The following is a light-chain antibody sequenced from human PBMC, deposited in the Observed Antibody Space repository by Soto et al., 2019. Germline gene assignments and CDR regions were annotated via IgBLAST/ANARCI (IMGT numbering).Light chain of an antibody. CDR3: QQYYDYPLT. Sequence: DIQMTQSPSTLSASVGDRVTITCRASQSISSWLGWYQQKPGKAPKLLMYKASNLESGVPSRFSGSGSGTEFTLTISSLQPDDFATDHCQQYYDYPLTFGGGTKVEIK. J-gene: IGKJ4*01. CDR1: QSISSW. V-gene: IGKV1-5*03. CDR2: KAS.